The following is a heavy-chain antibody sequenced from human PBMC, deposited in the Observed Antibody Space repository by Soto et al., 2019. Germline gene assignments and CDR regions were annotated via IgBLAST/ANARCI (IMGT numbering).Heavy chain of an antibody. CDR2: INPRDGTI. V-gene: IGHV1-46*01. Sequence: QVQLVQSGAEVKKPGASIKVSCKASGYTFTNHYVQWVRQAPRQGLEWMGIINPRDGTIVYAKQFQCRISMTRDVSTRTVYMELRSLTYEDTAVYYGARDNFTLVREVYQPALQFDPWGQGTLVSVAS. CDR1: GYTFTNHY. J-gene: IGHJ5*02. D-gene: IGHD3-10*01. CDR3: ARDNFTLVREVYQPALQFDP.